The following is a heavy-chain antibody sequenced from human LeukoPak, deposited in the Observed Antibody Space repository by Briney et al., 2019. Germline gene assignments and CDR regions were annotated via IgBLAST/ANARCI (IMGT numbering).Heavy chain of an antibody. CDR3: ARASTVAGNHRPFDY. Sequence: AAVNVSFKCSGYTFTDYYIHGVRQPPGQDLEWVGWSNPKSGGTEYAQKFQGRVTMTRDPSLGTAYMELSRLRSDDRAVFYCARASTVAGNHRPFDYWGQGTLVTVSS. D-gene: IGHD6-19*01. J-gene: IGHJ4*02. CDR2: SNPKSGGT. V-gene: IGHV1-2*02. CDR1: GYTFTDYY.